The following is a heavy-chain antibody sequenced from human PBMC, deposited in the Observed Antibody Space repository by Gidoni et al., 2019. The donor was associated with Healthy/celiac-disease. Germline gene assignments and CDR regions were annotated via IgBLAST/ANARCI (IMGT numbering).Heavy chain of an antibody. J-gene: IGHJ5*02. CDR1: GYTFTRYG. D-gene: IGHD3-22*01. Sequence: QVQLVQSGAEVKKPGASVKVSCKASGYTFTRYGISWVRQAPGQGLEWMGWISAYNGNTNYAQKLQGRVTMTTDTSTSTAYMELRSLRSDDTAVYYCARDYYDSSGYFKTASNWFDPWGQGTLVTVSS. CDR2: ISAYNGNT. CDR3: ARDYYDSSGYFKTASNWFDP. V-gene: IGHV1-18*01.